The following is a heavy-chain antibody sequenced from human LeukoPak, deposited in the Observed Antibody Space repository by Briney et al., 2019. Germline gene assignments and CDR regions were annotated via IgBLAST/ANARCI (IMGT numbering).Heavy chain of an antibody. CDR1: GGSISSYY. D-gene: IGHD1-26*01. J-gene: IGHJ4*02. Sequence: SETLSLTCTVSGGSISSYYWSWIRQPPGKGREWIGYIYYSGSTNYNPSLKSRVTISVDTSKNQFSLKLSSVTAADTAVYYCARGTVGATHFDYWGQGTLVTVSS. CDR3: ARGTVGATHFDY. V-gene: IGHV4-59*01. CDR2: IYYSGST.